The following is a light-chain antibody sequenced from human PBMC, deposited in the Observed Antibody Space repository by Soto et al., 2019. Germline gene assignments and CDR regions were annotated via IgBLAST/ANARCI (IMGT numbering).Light chain of an antibody. J-gene: IGKJ1*01. V-gene: IGKV3-11*01. CDR2: DAS. CDR1: QSVSSF. Sequence: EIVLTQSPATLSLSPRERATLSCRASQSVSSFLAWYQQKPGQAPRLLIYDASSRATGIPARFSGSGSGTDFTLTISSLEPEDFAVYYCHQRSNWTRTFGQGTKV. CDR3: HQRSNWTRT.